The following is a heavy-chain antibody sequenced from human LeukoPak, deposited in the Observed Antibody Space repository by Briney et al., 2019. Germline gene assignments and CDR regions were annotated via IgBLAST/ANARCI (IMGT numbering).Heavy chain of an antibody. CDR1: GFTFSSYG. D-gene: IGHD3-9*01. CDR2: IRYDGSNK. Sequence: GGSLRLSCAASGFTFSSYGMHWVRQAPGKGLEWVAFIRYDGSNKYYADSVKGRFTISRDNSKNTLYLQMNSLRAEDTAVYYCARYYDILTGYYTYNWFDPWGQGTLVTVSS. V-gene: IGHV3-30*02. CDR3: ARYYDILTGYYTYNWFDP. J-gene: IGHJ5*02.